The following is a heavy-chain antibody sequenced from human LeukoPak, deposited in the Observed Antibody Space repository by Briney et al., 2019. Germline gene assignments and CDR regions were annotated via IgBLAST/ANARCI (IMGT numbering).Heavy chain of an antibody. J-gene: IGHJ3*02. CDR2: IIPIFGTA. V-gene: IGHV1-69*05. CDR3: ASDSHYDFWSGYYAFDI. CDR1: GGTFSSYA. Sequence: SVKVSCKASGGTFSSYAISWVRQAPGQGLEWMGRIIPIFGTANYAQKFQGRVTITTDESTSTAYMELSSLRSEDTAVYYCASDSHYDFWSGYYAFDIWGQGTMVTVSS. D-gene: IGHD3-3*01.